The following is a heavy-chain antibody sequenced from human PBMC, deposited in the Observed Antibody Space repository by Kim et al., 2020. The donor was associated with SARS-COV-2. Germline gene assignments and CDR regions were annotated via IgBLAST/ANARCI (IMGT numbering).Heavy chain of an antibody. V-gene: IGHV3-73*01. Sequence: ASVKGRFTISRDDSKNTAYLQMNSLKTEDTAVYYCISLRVLRADSPAGIDYWGQGTLVTVSS. J-gene: IGHJ4*02. CDR3: ISLRVLRADSPAGIDY. D-gene: IGHD2-8*01.